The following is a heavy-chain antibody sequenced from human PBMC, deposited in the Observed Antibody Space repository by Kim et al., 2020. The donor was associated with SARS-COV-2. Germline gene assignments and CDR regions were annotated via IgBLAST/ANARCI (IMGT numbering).Heavy chain of an antibody. J-gene: IGHJ4*02. CDR3: ARGTKPSGHSDY. Sequence: SETLSLTCAVYGGSFNGYYWSWIRQPPGKGLEWIGEIDHSGSTHHNPSLKSRVSISVDTSKNQFSLKMSSVTAADTGVYYCARGTKPSGHSDYLGQGILV. CDR2: IDHSGST. V-gene: IGHV4-34*01. CDR1: GGSFNGYY. D-gene: IGHD6-19*01.